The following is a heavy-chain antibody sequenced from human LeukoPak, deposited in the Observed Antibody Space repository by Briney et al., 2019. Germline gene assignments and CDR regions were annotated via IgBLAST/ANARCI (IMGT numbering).Heavy chain of an antibody. Sequence: TSETLSLTCTVSGGSISSYYWSWIRQPPGKGLEWTGDIYYSGSTNYNPTLKSRVTISVDTSKNQFSLKLSSVTAADTAVYYCARGVATVDYWGQGTLVTVSS. CDR1: GGSISSYY. CDR2: IYYSGST. J-gene: IGHJ4*02. D-gene: IGHD5-12*01. CDR3: ARGVATVDY. V-gene: IGHV4-59*01.